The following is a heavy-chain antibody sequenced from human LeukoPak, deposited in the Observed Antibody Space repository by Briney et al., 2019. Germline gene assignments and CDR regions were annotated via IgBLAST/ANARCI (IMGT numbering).Heavy chain of an antibody. CDR1: GYTFTGYY. CDR3: ARTSGAYYDFWSGYYYQEDYGMDV. CDR2: INPNSGGT. J-gene: IGHJ6*02. D-gene: IGHD3-3*01. Sequence: ASVKASCKASGYTFTGYYMHWVRQAPGQGLEWMGWINPNSGGTNYAQKFQGRVTMTRDTSISTAYMELSRLRSDDTAVYYCARTSGAYYDFWSGYYYQEDYGMDVWGQGTTVTVSS. V-gene: IGHV1-2*02.